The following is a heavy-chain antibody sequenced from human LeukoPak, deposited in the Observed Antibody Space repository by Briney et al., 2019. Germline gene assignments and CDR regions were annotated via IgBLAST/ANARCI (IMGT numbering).Heavy chain of an antibody. D-gene: IGHD2-15*01. J-gene: IGHJ4*02. CDR3: AREACSGGSCYGDY. V-gene: IGHV1-18*01. CDR2: ISAYNGNT. Sequence: ASVKVSCKASGYTFTSYGISWVRQAPGQGLEWMGWISAYNGNTNYAQKLQGRVTMTTDTSTTTVYMELRSLRSDDTAVYYCAREACSGGSCYGDYWGQGTLVTVSS. CDR1: GYTFTSYG.